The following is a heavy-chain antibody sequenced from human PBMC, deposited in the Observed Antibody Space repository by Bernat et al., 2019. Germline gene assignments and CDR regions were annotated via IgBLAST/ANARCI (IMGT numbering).Heavy chain of an antibody. CDR2: ISYDGTNK. V-gene: IGHV3-30-3*01. CDR1: GFTFSRYT. J-gene: IGHJ6*02. Sequence: QVQLVESGGGVVQPGRSLRLSCAASGFTFSRYTIHWVRQAPGKGLEWVAVISYDGTNKYYADSVNGRFTISRDNSKNSLYLHMSSLRGEDTAVYYCARDQRDTDAWYLYYYYGMDVWGQGTPVTVSS. D-gene: IGHD5-18*01. CDR3: ARDQRDTDAWYLYYYYGMDV.